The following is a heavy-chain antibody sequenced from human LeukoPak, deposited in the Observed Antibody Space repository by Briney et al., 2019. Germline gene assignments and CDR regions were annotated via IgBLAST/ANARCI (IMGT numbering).Heavy chain of an antibody. CDR2: IYTSGST. J-gene: IGHJ6*03. Sequence: SETLSLTCTVSGGSISSYYWSWIRQPAGKGLEWIGRIYTSGSTNYNPSLKSRVTISVDTSKNQFSLKLSSVTAADTAVYYCARDRRYYYGSGSYHVYYYMDVWGKGPRSPSP. CDR1: GGSISSYY. CDR3: ARDRRYYYGSGSYHVYYYMDV. V-gene: IGHV4-4*07. D-gene: IGHD3-10*01.